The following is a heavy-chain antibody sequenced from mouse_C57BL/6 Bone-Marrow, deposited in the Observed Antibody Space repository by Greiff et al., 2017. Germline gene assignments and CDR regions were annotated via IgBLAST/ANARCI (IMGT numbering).Heavy chain of an antibody. CDR3: ARSRDGSNYFDY. CDR2: IYPRSGNT. V-gene: IGHV1-81*01. D-gene: IGHD3-3*01. J-gene: IGHJ2*01. Sequence: QVQLKESGAELARPGASVKLSCKASGYTFTSYGISWVKQRTGQGLEWIGEIYPRSGNTYYNEKFKGKATLTADKPSSTAYMELRSLTSEDSAVYFCARSRDGSNYFDYWGQGTTLTVSS. CDR1: GYTFTSYG.